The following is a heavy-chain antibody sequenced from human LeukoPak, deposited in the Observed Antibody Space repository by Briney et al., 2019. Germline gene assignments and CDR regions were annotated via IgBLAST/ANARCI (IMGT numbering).Heavy chain of an antibody. J-gene: IGHJ3*01. CDR1: GGSISSGGYY. CDR2: IYDSGST. CDR3: ARDCSGGSCYGAFDV. V-gene: IGHV4-30-4*01. D-gene: IGHD2-15*01. Sequence: PSETLSLTCTVSGGSISSGGYYWSWIRQPPGKGLEWIGYIYDSGSTYYNPSLKSRITISVDTSENRFSLKLSSVTATDTAVYYCARDCSGGSCYGAFDVWGRGTMVTVSS.